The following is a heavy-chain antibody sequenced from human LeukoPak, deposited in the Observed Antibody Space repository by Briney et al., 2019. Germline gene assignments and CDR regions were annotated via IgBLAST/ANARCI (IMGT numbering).Heavy chain of an antibody. CDR3: ARGEWLRSWFAY. CDR2: INHSGST. Sequence: SETLSLTCAVYGGSFGGYYWSWIRQPPGKGLEWIGEINHSGSTNYNPSLKSRVTISVDTSKNQFSLKLSSVTAADTAVYYCARGEWLRSWFAYWGQGTLVTVSS. CDR1: GGSFGGYY. V-gene: IGHV4-34*01. D-gene: IGHD5-12*01. J-gene: IGHJ4*02.